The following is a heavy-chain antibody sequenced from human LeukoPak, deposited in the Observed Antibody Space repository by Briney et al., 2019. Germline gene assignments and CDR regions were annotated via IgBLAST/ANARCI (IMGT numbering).Heavy chain of an antibody. CDR3: ASLIQNVYYGSEGAGYFDL. V-gene: IGHV1-8*01. CDR2: MNPNSGKT. Sequence: VSVKVSCKASGYTFTSYDIHWVRQATGQGLEWMGWMNPNSGKTGYAQRFQGRVTMTRNTSITTAYMELSSLRSEDTAMYYCASLIQNVYYGSEGAGYFDLWGRGTLVTVSS. D-gene: IGHD3-10*01. J-gene: IGHJ2*01. CDR1: GYTFTSYD.